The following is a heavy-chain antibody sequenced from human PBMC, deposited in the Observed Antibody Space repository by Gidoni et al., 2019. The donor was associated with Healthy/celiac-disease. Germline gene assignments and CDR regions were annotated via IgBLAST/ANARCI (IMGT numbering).Heavy chain of an antibody. Sequence: EVQLVESGGGLVQLGRSLRLSCTASGFTFGGYAMSWVRWAPGKGLEWVGFIRSKAYGGTTEYAASVKGRFTISRDDSKSIAYLQMNSLKTEDTAVYYCTSKTYDYVWGSYRHRSNWFDPWGQGTLVTVSS. CDR2: IRSKAYGGTT. V-gene: IGHV3-49*04. CDR1: GFTFGGYA. D-gene: IGHD3-16*02. J-gene: IGHJ5*02. CDR3: TSKTYDYVWGSYRHRSNWFDP.